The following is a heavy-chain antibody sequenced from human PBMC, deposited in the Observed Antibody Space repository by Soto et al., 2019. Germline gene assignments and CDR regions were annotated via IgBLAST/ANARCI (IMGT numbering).Heavy chain of an antibody. J-gene: IGHJ6*01. Sequence: VGSLRLSCASSVCTFSSYAMHCVRHSPGKWLEWVAVISYDGSNKYYADSVKGRFTISRDNSKNTLYLQMNSLRAEDTAVYYCARDLKFRRGRYYYYGMEVLGQATTVSVSS. D-gene: IGHD3-9*01. CDR2: ISYDGSNK. V-gene: IGHV3-30-3*01. CDR1: VCTFSSYA. CDR3: ARDLKFRRGRYYYYGMEV.